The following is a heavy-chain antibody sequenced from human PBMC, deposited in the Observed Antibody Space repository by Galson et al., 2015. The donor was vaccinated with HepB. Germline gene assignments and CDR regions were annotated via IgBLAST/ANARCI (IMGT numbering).Heavy chain of an antibody. CDR1: GFTFSSYS. Sequence: SLRLSCAASGFTFSSYSMNWVRQAPGKGLEWVSYISSSSSTIYDADSVKGRFTISRDNAKNSLYLQVNSLRAEDTAVYYCARDGRVSGSYIDYYYGMDVWGQGTTVTVSS. D-gene: IGHD1-26*01. V-gene: IGHV3-48*01. CDR3: ARDGRVSGSYIDYYYGMDV. J-gene: IGHJ6*02. CDR2: ISSSSSTI.